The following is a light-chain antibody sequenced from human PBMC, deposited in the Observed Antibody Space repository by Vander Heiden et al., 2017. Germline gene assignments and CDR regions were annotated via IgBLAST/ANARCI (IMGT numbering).Light chain of an antibody. CDR1: QSVSSSY. CDR3: RQYGSSHPIT. V-gene: IGKV3-20*01. CDR2: GAS. Sequence: EIVLTQSPGTLSLSPGERATLSCRASQSVSSSYLAWYQQKPGQAPRLLIYGASSRATGIPDRFSGSGSGTDFTLTISRLEPEDFAVYYCRQYGSSHPITFGQGTRLEIK. J-gene: IGKJ5*01.